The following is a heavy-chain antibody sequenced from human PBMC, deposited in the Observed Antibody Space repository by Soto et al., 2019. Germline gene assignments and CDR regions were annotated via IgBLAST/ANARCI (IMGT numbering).Heavy chain of an antibody. Sequence: QVHLQESGPGLVKPSETLSLTCTVSGGSINNHYWSWIRQPPGRGLEWIGYIYYTGSTNYYPSLKSRVTMSVDTSKNQFSLNLTSLTAADTAIYYCARANWYSEYWGQGTLVTVSS. D-gene: IGHD7-27*01. CDR2: IYYTGST. J-gene: IGHJ4*02. CDR3: ARANWYSEY. CDR1: GGSINNHY. V-gene: IGHV4-59*11.